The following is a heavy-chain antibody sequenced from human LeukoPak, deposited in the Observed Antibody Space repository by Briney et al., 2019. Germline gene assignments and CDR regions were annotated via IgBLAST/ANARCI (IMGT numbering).Heavy chain of an antibody. Sequence: PSETLSLICAVYSVSFSGYYWSWIRQPPGKGLEWIGEINHTGSTNYNPSLKSRGTISVDRSKNQFSLKLSSVTAADTAVYYCARGDILTGYYNPAFDYWGQGTLVTVSS. CDR2: INHTGST. CDR3: ARGDILTGYYNPAFDY. D-gene: IGHD3-9*01. V-gene: IGHV4-34*01. CDR1: SVSFSGYY. J-gene: IGHJ4*02.